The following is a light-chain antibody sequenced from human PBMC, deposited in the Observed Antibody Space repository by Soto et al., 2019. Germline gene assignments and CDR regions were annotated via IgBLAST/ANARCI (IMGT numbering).Light chain of an antibody. J-gene: IGKJ1*01. CDR2: KAS. CDR1: QSISVW. CDR3: QQYNSYSPT. V-gene: IGKV1-5*03. Sequence: DIQMTQSPSTLSASVGDRVTITCRASQSISVWLAWYQQKAGKAPNLLIYKASRLESGVPSRFSGSGSETEFTLTIGGLQPGDSATYYCQQYNSYSPTFXQGPKADIK.